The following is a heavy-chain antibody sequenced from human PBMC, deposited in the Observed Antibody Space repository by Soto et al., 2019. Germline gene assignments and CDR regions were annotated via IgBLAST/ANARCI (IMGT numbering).Heavy chain of an antibody. V-gene: IGHV4-59*08. CDR3: ARHVNLPLAGTGVDS. J-gene: IGHJ4*02. CDR2: IYNIGST. Sequence: SAPLYLTCPVPGYSFCADYWGWLRQPPGLRLEWICYIYNIGSTNYNPALSSRVTMSIDTSQEQFSLKLSSVTATDTAVYYCARHVNLPLAGTGVDSWGRGTLVTVS. D-gene: IGHD6-19*01. CDR1: GYSFCADY.